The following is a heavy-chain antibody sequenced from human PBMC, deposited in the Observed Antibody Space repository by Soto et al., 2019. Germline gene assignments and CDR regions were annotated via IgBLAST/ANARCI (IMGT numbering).Heavy chain of an antibody. CDR3: ARAQGSSWAYGMDV. J-gene: IGHJ6*02. V-gene: IGHV3-11*06. Sequence: GGSLRLSCAASGFTFSDYYMSWIRQAQGKGLEWVSYISSSRSYTNYADSVKGRFTISRDNAKNSLYLQMNSLRAEDTAVYYCARAQGSSWAYGMDVWGQGTTVTVSS. D-gene: IGHD6-13*01. CDR2: ISSSRSYT. CDR1: GFTFSDYY.